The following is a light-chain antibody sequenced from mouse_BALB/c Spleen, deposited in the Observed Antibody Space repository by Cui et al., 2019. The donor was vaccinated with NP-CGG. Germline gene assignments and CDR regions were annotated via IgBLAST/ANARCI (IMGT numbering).Light chain of an antibody. V-gene: IGLV1*01. J-gene: IGLJ1*01. Sequence: AVVTQESALTTSPGETVTLTCRSSTGAVKTTNYANCVQEKPDHLFTGLIGGTNNRAPGVPARFSGSLIGDKAALTITGAQTEDEAIYFCALWYSNHWLFGGGTKLTVL. CDR1: TGAVKTTNY. CDR3: ALWYSNHWL. CDR2: GTN.